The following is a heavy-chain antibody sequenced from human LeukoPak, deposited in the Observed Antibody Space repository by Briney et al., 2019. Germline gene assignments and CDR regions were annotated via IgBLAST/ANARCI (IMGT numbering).Heavy chain of an antibody. CDR1: GGSIRDYY. J-gene: IGHJ6*03. CDR3: ARGDFCSSSNCYLRPMDV. CDR2: IYYSGST. D-gene: IGHD2-2*01. Sequence: PSETLSLTCTVSGGSIRDYYWNWIRQPPGKGLEWIGCIYYSGSTTYNPSLKSRVTMSVDTAKNQFSLKLRSVTAADTAVYYCARGDFCSSSNCYLRPMDVWGKGTTVTVSS. V-gene: IGHV4-59*01.